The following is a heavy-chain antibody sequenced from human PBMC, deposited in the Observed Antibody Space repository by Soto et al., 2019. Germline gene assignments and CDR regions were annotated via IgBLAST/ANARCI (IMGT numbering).Heavy chain of an antibody. CDR3: ARDVFVLGASIP. J-gene: IGHJ5*02. CDR2: ISAYNGNT. CDR1: GYTITSYG. D-gene: IGHD2-15*01. V-gene: IGHV1-18*01. Sequence: ASVKVSCTASGYTITSYGSSCVRQAPGQGLEWMGWISAYNGNTNYAQKLQGRVTMTTDTSTSTAYMELRSLRSDDTAVYYCARDVFVLGASIPWGQGTLVTVS.